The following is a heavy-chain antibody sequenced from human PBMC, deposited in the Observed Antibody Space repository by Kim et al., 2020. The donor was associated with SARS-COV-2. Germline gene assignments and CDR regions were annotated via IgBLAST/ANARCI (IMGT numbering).Heavy chain of an antibody. CDR1: GFTFSSYG. V-gene: IGHV3-30*18. CDR2: ISYDGSNK. J-gene: IGHJ1*01. D-gene: IGHD4-17*01. Sequence: GGSLRLSCAASGFTFSSYGMHWVRQAPGKGLEWVAVISYDGSNKYYADSVKGRFTISRDNSKNTLYLQMNSLRAEDTAVYYCAKADYGDYGDAEYFQHWG. CDR3: AKADYGDYGDAEYFQH.